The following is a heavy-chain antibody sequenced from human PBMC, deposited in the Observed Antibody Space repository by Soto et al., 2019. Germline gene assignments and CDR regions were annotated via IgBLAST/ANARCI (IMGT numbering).Heavy chain of an antibody. Sequence: QLQLQESGSGLVKPSQTLSLTCAVSGGSISNDGYSWSWIRQPPGKGLEWIGYIYHNGSTNYNPSLKSRVTISVDRSKNQFALKLNSVTAADTAVYYCAWHSNRDWYFDLWGRGTLVTVSS. J-gene: IGHJ2*01. D-gene: IGHD2-2*01. V-gene: IGHV4-30-2*01. CDR3: AWHSNRDWYFDL. CDR2: IYHNGST. CDR1: GGSISNDGYS.